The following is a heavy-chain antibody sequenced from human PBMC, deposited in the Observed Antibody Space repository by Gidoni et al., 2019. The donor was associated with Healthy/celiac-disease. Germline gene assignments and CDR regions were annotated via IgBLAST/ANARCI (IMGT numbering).Heavy chain of an antibody. CDR2: IYWNDDK. CDR1: GLSLPTSAVG. Sequence: QIPLKESGPTLVIPTQTLTLTSPFSGLSLPTSAVGVGWIRQPPGKALEWLALIYWNDDKRHSPSLKGRLTITKDTSKNQVVLTMTNMDPVNTATYYCAHRGEFIAAAGKYNWFDPWGQGTLVTVSS. V-gene: IGHV2-5*01. D-gene: IGHD6-13*01. J-gene: IGHJ5*02. CDR3: AHRGEFIAAAGKYNWFDP.